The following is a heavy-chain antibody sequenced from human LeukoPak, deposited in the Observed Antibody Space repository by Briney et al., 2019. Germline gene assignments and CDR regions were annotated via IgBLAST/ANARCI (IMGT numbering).Heavy chain of an antibody. CDR2: IKQDGIET. V-gene: IGHV3-7*05. Sequence: PGGSLRLSCAASGFTFSSYWMSWVRQAPGKGLEWVANIKQDGIETYYVDSVKGRFTISRDNAKSSLFLQMNSLRAEDTAVYYCSRITWFGSTRFFDYWGQGTLVTVSS. D-gene: IGHD3-10*01. CDR1: GFTFSSYW. CDR3: SRITWFGSTRFFDY. J-gene: IGHJ4*02.